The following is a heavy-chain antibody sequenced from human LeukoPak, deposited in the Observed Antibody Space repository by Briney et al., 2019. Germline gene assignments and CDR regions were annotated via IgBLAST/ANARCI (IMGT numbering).Heavy chain of an antibody. Sequence: GGSLRLSCAASGFTFSSYWMSWVRQAPGKGLEGVANIKQDGSEKYYVDSVKGRFTISRDNAKNSLYLQMNSLRAEDTAVYYCARDGGDLWFGESRGYYFDYWGQGTLVTVSS. CDR2: IKQDGSEK. CDR3: ARDGGDLWFGESRGYYFDY. D-gene: IGHD3-10*01. V-gene: IGHV3-7*03. J-gene: IGHJ4*02. CDR1: GFTFSSYW.